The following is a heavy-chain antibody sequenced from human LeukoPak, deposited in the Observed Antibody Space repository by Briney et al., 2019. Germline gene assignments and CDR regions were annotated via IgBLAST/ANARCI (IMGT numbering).Heavy chain of an antibody. Sequence: GGSLRLSCAASGFTVSSNYMSWVRQAPGKGLEWVSIIYSGGSTFYAASVKGRFTISRDNSKNTLYLQMNSLRAEDTAVYYCARGGSYLSAFDIWGQGTMVTVSS. CDR3: ARGGSYLSAFDI. CDR2: IYSGGST. D-gene: IGHD1-26*01. J-gene: IGHJ3*02. V-gene: IGHV3-53*01. CDR1: GFTVSSNY.